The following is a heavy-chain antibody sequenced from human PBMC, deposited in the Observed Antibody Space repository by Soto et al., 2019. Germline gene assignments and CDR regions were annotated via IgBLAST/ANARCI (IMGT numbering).Heavy chain of an antibody. CDR1: GGSISSGGYS. CDR2: IYHSGST. J-gene: IGHJ4*02. D-gene: IGHD4-17*01. Sequence: PSETLSLTCAVSGGSISSGGYSWSWIRQPPGKGLEWIGYIYHSGSTYYNPSLKSRVTISVDTSKNQFSLKLSSVTAADTAVYYCARALGGYGDYFVRGGYYFDYWGQGTLVTVSS. V-gene: IGHV4-30-2*05. CDR3: ARALGGYGDYFVRGGYYFDY.